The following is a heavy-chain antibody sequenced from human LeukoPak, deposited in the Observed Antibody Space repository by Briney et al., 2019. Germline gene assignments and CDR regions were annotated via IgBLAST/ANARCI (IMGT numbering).Heavy chain of an antibody. CDR3: AREGYGDYVFDY. J-gene: IGHJ4*02. CDR1: GFTFNNYW. Sequence: GGSLRLSCAASGFTFNNYWMHWVRQAPGKGLVWVSRINTDGSLTNYADSVKGRFTFSRDNAKNTLYLEMNGLRAEDTAVYYCAREGYGDYVFDYWGQGTLVTVSS. D-gene: IGHD4-17*01. CDR2: INTDGSLT. V-gene: IGHV3-74*01.